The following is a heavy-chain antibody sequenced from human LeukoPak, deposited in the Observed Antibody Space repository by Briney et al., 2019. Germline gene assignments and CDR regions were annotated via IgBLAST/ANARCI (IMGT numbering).Heavy chain of an antibody. CDR3: ARGGLGYCSGGSCYWFDP. J-gene: IGHJ5*02. D-gene: IGHD2-15*01. V-gene: IGHV1-18*01. CDR2: ISAYNGNT. Sequence: ASVKVSCKASGYTFTSYVISWVRRAPGQGLEWMGWISAYNGNTNYAQKLQGRVTMTTDTSTSTAYMELRSLRSDDTAVYYCARGGLGYCSGGSCYWFDPWGQGTLVTVSS. CDR1: GYTFTSYV.